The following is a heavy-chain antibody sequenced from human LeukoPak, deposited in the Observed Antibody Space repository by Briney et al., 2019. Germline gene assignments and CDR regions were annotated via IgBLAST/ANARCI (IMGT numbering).Heavy chain of an antibody. CDR1: GFTFSNYA. CDR3: AKPPLYCSGTSCHIDY. CDR2: ISGNGDST. D-gene: IGHD2-2*02. Sequence: GGSLRLSCAASGFTFSNYAMSWVRQAPGKGLEWVSAISGNGDSTNYADSVKGRFTISRDNSKNTLYLEMNSLRAEDTAIYYCAKPPLYCSGTSCHIDYWGQGTLVTASS. J-gene: IGHJ4*02. V-gene: IGHV3-23*01.